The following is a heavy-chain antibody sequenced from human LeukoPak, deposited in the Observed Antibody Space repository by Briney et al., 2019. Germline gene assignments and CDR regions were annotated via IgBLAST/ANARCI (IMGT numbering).Heavy chain of an antibody. CDR2: INSDGSST. J-gene: IGHJ6*02. CDR3: ARSTGYYPMDV. D-gene: IGHD3-10*01. Sequence: GGSLRLSCAASGFTFSSYWMHWVRQAPGKGLVWVSRINSDGSSTSYADSVKGRFTISRDNAKNTLYLQMNSLRAEDTAEYYCARSTGYYPMDVWGQGTTVTVSS. CDR1: GFTFSSYW. V-gene: IGHV3-74*01.